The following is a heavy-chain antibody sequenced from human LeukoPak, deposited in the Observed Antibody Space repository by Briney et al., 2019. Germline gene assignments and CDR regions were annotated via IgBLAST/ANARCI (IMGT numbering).Heavy chain of an antibody. CDR2: IYYSGFT. CDR3: ARNHAFDI. CDR1: GGSMSNHY. J-gene: IGHJ3*02. Sequence: NPSETLPLTCTVSGGSMSNHYWSWIRQSPGKGLEWIGYIYYSGFTNYNPSLKSRVTISVDTSKNQFSLNLTSMTAADTALYYCARNHAFDIWGQGTMVIVSS. V-gene: IGHV4-59*11.